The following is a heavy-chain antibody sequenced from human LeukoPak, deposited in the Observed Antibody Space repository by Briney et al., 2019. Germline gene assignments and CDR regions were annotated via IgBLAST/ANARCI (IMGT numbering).Heavy chain of an antibody. Sequence: GGSLRLSCAASGFTFSSYAMHWVRQAPGKGLEWVAVISYDGSNKYYADSVKGRFTISRDNSKNTLYLQMNSLRAEDTAVYYCARDGSGTSAPRYYYGMDVWGQGTTVTVSS. CDR3: ARDGSGTSAPRYYYGMDV. J-gene: IGHJ6*02. D-gene: IGHD1-26*01. CDR2: ISYDGSNK. CDR1: GFTFSSYA. V-gene: IGHV3-30-3*01.